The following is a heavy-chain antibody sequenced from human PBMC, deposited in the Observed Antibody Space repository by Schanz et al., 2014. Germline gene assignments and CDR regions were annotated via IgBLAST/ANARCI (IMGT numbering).Heavy chain of an antibody. D-gene: IGHD6-19*01. V-gene: IGHV1-69*02. CDR2: IIPSLGLA. Sequence: VQLEQSGAEVKKPGSSVKVSCKASGGTFSSFGINWVRQAPGQGLEWMGRIIPSLGLAKYEQKFQDKVTITADTSTTTAYMELSGLRSEDTAVYYCARLGTGMAVAGSVIDSYYYYMDVWGKGTTVTVSS. CDR1: GGTFSSFG. CDR3: ARLGTGMAVAGSVIDSYYYYMDV. J-gene: IGHJ6*03.